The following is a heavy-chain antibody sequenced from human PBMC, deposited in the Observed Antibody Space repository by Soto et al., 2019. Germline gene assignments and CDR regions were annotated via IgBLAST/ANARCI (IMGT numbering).Heavy chain of an antibody. V-gene: IGHV3-33*08. CDR3: ARDGDIQGGPPPKNYAMDV. CDR1: GFTFRNFG. Sequence: QVRLVESGGGVVQPGRSLRLSCSASGFTFRNFGFHWVRQAPGKGRGWVALIWYDGSNKYYAESLKGRVSISRDNSKNTLYLEMKSLRFEDTAVYYCARDGDIQGGPPPKNYAMDVWGQGTTVTVSS. J-gene: IGHJ6*02. D-gene: IGHD5-12*01. CDR2: IWYDGSNK.